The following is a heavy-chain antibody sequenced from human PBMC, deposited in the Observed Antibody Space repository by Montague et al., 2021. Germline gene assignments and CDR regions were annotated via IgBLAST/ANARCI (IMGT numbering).Heavy chain of an antibody. D-gene: IGHD6-19*01. CDR2: TNHSGSA. CDR3: ARGLFGTVNGQYSGGWYYFDK. CDR1: GESLSGYY. J-gene: IGHJ4*02. Sequence: SETLSLTCGLSGESLSGYYWAWIRQTPGKGLEWIGNTNHSGSAKYNPSLKNRVSISVGTSNNQFFLDLTSVTAADTAMYFCARGLFGTVNGQYSGGWYYFDKWGQGTMVTVSS. V-gene: IGHV4-34*01.